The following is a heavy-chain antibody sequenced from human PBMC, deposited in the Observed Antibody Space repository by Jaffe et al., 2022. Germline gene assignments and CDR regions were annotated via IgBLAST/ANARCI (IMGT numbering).Heavy chain of an antibody. CDR1: GYTLTELS. Sequence: QVQLVQSGAEVKKPGASVKVSCKVSGYTLTELSMHWVRQAPGKGLEWMGGFDPEDGETIYAQKFQGRVTMTEDTSTDTAYMELSSLRSEDTAVYYCATVKSQNIAVAKLDAFDIWGQGTMVTVSS. V-gene: IGHV1-24*01. J-gene: IGHJ3*02. CDR3: ATVKSQNIAVAKLDAFDI. D-gene: IGHD6-19*01. CDR2: FDPEDGET.